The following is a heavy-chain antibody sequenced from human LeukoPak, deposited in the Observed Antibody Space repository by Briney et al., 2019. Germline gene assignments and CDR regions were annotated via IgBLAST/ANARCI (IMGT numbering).Heavy chain of an antibody. CDR2: IYYSGST. D-gene: IGHD3-10*01. V-gene: IGHV4-61*01. Sequence: ASETLSLTCTVSGGSISSGSYYWSWIRQPPGKGLEWIGYIYYSGSTNYNPSLKSRVTISVDTSKDQFSLKLSSVTAADTAVYYCARDRGLWFGSYYYYMDVWGKGTTVTVSS. J-gene: IGHJ6*03. CDR1: GGSISSGSYY. CDR3: ARDRGLWFGSYYYYMDV.